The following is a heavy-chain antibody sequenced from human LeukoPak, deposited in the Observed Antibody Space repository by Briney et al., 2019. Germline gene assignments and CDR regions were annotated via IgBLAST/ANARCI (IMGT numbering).Heavy chain of an antibody. J-gene: IGHJ4*02. CDR2: IKGDGGET. Sequence: PGGSLRLSCAASGFTFSSYWMSWVRQAPGKGLEWVADIKGDGGETYYVDSVKGRFTISRDNSKNTLYLQMNSLRAEDTAVYYCAKERIYYDSSALDYWGQGTLVTVSS. V-gene: IGHV3-7*01. D-gene: IGHD3-22*01. CDR1: GFTFSSYW. CDR3: AKERIYYDSSALDY.